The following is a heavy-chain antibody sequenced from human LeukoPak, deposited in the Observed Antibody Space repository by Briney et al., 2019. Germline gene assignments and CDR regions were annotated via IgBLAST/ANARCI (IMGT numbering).Heavy chain of an antibody. Sequence: PGGSLRLSCVASGFPFSSYWMTWVRQAPGKGLEWVANIKQDGSKKSYVDSVKGRFTISRDNSKNTLYLQMNSLRGEDTAVYYCARGDLDYFDYWGQGTLVTVSS. CDR3: ARGDLDYFDY. CDR2: IKQDGSKK. J-gene: IGHJ4*02. CDR1: GFPFSSYW. V-gene: IGHV3-7*01.